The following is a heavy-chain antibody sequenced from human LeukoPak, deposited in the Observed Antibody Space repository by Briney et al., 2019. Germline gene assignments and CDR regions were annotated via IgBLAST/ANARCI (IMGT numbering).Heavy chain of an antibody. D-gene: IGHD6-13*01. CDR1: GFTFSTYA. CDR3: AKDWGVAASATYYFDY. J-gene: IGHJ4*02. Sequence: GGSLRLSCAASGFTFSTYAMHWVRQAPGKGLEWVAVISYDGKNKFYADSVKGRFAISRDNFKNTLFLQMNSLKAEDTAVYSCAKDWGVAASATYYFDYWGQGSLVTVSS. V-gene: IGHV3-30*09. CDR2: ISYDGKNK.